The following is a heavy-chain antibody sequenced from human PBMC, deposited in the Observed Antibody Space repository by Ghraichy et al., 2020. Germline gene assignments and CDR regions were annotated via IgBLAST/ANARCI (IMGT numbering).Heavy chain of an antibody. CDR3: ARGPAGDF. CDR2: MNPKNGNT. CDR1: GYTFTGYD. Sequence: ASVKVSCKASGYTFTGYDINWVRQATGQGLEWMGWMNPKNGNTGYAQKFQGRVTMTRNTPTNTAYMELRSLRSEDTAVYYCARGPAGDFWGQGTLVTVSA. J-gene: IGHJ4*02. V-gene: IGHV1-8*01. D-gene: IGHD1-14*01.